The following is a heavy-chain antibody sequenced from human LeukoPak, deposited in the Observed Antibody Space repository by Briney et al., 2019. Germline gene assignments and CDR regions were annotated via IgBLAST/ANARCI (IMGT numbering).Heavy chain of an antibody. J-gene: IGHJ3*02. CDR1: GGSISSGGYS. CDR3: ARGNRLAARYAFDI. D-gene: IGHD6-6*01. V-gene: IGHV4-30-2*01. CDR2: IYHSGST. Sequence: SETLSLTCAVSGGSISSGGYSWSWIRQPPGKGLEWIGYIYHSGSTYYNPSLKSRVTISVDTSKNQFSLKLSSVTAADTAVYYCARGNRLAARYAFDIWGQGTMVTVSS.